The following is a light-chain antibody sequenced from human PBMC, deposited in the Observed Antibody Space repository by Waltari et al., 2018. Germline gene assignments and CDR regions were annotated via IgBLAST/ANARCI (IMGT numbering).Light chain of an antibody. CDR1: ESMTNY. Sequence: DIQMTQSPSTLSASVGDRITISCWASESMTNYLNWYQQKPGKAPKLLIFATSTLESGVPSRFSGSGSGTDFSLSISSLQPEDFATYYCQQSYYSPQTFGQGTKVEIK. CDR3: QQSYYSPQT. V-gene: IGKV1-39*01. J-gene: IGKJ1*01. CDR2: ATS.